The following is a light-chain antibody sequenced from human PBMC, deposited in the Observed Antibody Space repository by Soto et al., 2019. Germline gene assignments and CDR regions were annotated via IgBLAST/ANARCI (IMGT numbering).Light chain of an antibody. V-gene: IGLV2-8*01. CDR3: CSYVGATTYV. Sequence: QSVLTQPPSASGSPGQSVTISCTGTSSDVGGYDYVSWYQQHPGKAPKLMIYEVTIRPSGVSDRFSGSNSGSTASLTISGLQAEDEADYYCCSYVGATTYVVGTGTKVTVL. CDR1: SSDVGGYDY. CDR2: EVT. J-gene: IGLJ1*01.